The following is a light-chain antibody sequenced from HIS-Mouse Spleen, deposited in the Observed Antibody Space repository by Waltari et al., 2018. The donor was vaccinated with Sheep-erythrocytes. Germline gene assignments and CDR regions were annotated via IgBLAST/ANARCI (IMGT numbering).Light chain of an antibody. Sequence: QSALTQPASVSGSPGQSITISCTGTSRDVGGYNYVSWYQQHPGKPPKLMIYDVSNRRSGVLTSFSGAKSGNTASLTISGLQAEDEADYYCSSYTSSSTWVFGGGTKLTVL. CDR1: SRDVGGYNY. CDR2: DVS. V-gene: IGLV2-14*03. CDR3: SSYTSSSTWV. J-gene: IGLJ3*02.